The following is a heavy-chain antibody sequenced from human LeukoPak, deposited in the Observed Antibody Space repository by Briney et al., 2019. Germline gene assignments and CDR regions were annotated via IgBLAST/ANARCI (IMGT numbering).Heavy chain of an antibody. J-gene: IGHJ4*02. Sequence: SVKVSCKASGGTFSSYTISWVRQATGQGLEWMGRIIPILGIANYAQKFQGRVTITADKSTSTAYMELSSLRSEDTAVYYCARDREYYDSSGYLFDYWGQGTLVTVSS. D-gene: IGHD3-22*01. CDR2: IIPILGIA. CDR1: GGTFSSYT. V-gene: IGHV1-69*04. CDR3: ARDREYYDSSGYLFDY.